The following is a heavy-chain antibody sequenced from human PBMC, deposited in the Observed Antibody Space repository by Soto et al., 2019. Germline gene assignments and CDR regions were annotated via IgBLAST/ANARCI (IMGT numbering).Heavy chain of an antibody. CDR3: ARRLDMVRGVIAVDYYYYMDV. Sequence: TSETLSLTCTVSGGSISSSSYYWGWIRQPPGKGLEWIGSIYYSGSTYYNPSLKSRVTISVDTSKNQFSLKLSSVTAADTAVYYCARRLDMVRGVIAVDYYYYMDVWGKGTTVTVSS. CDR2: IYYSGST. D-gene: IGHD3-10*01. J-gene: IGHJ6*03. CDR1: GGSISSSSYY. V-gene: IGHV4-39*01.